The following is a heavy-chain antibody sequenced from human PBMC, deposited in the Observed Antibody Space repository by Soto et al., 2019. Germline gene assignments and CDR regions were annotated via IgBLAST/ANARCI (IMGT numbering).Heavy chain of an antibody. D-gene: IGHD4-17*01. V-gene: IGHV4-4*02. Sequence: SETLSLTCAVSGGSISSSNWWSWVRQPPGKGLEWIGEIYHSGSTNYNPSLKSRVTISVDKSKNQFSLKLSSVTAADTAVYYCASTNDYGDYYHDYWGQGTLVTVSS. J-gene: IGHJ4*02. CDR2: IYHSGST. CDR3: ASTNDYGDYYHDY. CDR1: GGSISSSNW.